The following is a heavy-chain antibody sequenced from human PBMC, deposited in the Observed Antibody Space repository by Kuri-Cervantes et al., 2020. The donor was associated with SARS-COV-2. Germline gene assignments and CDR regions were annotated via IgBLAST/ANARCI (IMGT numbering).Heavy chain of an antibody. CDR1: RFTFSSYA. V-gene: IGHV3-30-3*01. Sequence: LSLTCAASRFTFSSYAMHWVRQAPGKGLEWVAVVSYDGSNKYYADSVKGRFTISRDNSKNMLYLQMNNLRAEDTALYYCARDSYNRGSPGIDYWGQGTLVTVSS. J-gene: IGHJ4*02. CDR3: ARDSYNRGSPGIDY. CDR2: VSYDGSNK. D-gene: IGHD1-14*01.